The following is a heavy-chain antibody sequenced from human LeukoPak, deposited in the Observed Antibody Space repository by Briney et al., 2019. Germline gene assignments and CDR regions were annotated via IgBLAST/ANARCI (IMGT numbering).Heavy chain of an antibody. Sequence: KPGGSLRLSCAASGFTFSDYYMIWIRQAPGKGLEWVSYINNSGSPIYYADSVKGRFTISRDNAKNSLYLQMNSLRAEDTAVYYCGRDEPISMVRGVIDYWGQGTLVTVSS. CDR3: GRDEPISMVRGVIDY. J-gene: IGHJ4*02. CDR2: INNSGSPI. CDR1: GFTFSDYY. D-gene: IGHD3-10*01. V-gene: IGHV3-11*01.